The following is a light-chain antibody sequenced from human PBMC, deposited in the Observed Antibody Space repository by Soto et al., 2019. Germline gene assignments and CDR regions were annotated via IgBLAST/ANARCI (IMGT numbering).Light chain of an antibody. Sequence: QAVVTQPPSVSGAPGQRVTISCTGSSSNIGAHYDVHWYQQLPGTAPKLLIYGNTNRPSGVPDRFPGSKSGTSASLAITGLQAEDEADYYCQSYDSSLSGGIFGGGTKVTVL. V-gene: IGLV1-40*01. CDR2: GNT. CDR1: SSNIGAHYD. CDR3: QSYDSSLSGGI. J-gene: IGLJ2*01.